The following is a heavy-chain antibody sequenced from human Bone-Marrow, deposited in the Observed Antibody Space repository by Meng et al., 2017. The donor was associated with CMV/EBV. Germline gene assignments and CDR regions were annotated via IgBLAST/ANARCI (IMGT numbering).Heavy chain of an antibody. CDR2: INPGGSGN. V-gene: IGHV3-7*01. Sequence: GESLKISCAASGFTLSSHWMSWVRQAPGKGLEWVAMINPGGSGNYYVDSVKGRFTVSRNNAENSLFLQMNGLRVEDTAVYYCARDSHDFWSGYYQVYYYGMDVWGQGTTVTVSS. CDR1: GFTLSSHW. CDR3: ARDSHDFWSGYYQVYYYGMDV. D-gene: IGHD3-3*01. J-gene: IGHJ6*02.